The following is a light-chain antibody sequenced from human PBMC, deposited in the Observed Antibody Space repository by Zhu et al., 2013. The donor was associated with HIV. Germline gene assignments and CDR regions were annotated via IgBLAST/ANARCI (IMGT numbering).Light chain of an antibody. J-gene: IGKJ4*01. V-gene: IGKV3-20*01. CDR3: QQYGSSPLT. CDR1: QSVSSH. CDR2: GAS. Sequence: EIVMTQSPATLSVSPGERVILSCRASQSVSSHLAWYQQKPGQAPRLLIYGASIRATDIPDRFSGSGSGTDFTLTISRLEPEDFAVYYCQQYGSSPLTFGGGTKVEIK.